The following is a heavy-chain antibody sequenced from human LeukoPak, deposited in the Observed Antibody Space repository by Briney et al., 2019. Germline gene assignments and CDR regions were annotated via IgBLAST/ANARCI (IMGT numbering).Heavy chain of an antibody. CDR2: IYDSGST. J-gene: IGHJ5*02. D-gene: IGHD1-26*01. CDR1: GGSIRSSYYY. CDR3: ARGEVLLVGATPRRNWFDP. V-gene: IGHV4-39*01. Sequence: SETLSLTCTVSGGSIRSSYYYWGWIRQPPGKGLEWIGSIYDSGSTYYNPSLKSRVTISVDTSKNQFSLKLNSVTAADTAVYYCARGEVLLVGATPRRNWFDPWGQGTLVTVSS.